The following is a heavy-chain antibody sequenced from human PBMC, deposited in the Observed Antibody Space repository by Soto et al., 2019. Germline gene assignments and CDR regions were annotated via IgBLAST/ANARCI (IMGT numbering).Heavy chain of an antibody. V-gene: IGHV1-69*08. J-gene: IGHJ4*02. Sequence: QVQLVQSGAEVNKPGSSVKVYCKASGGTFSSYTISWVRQDPGQGLEWMGRIIPILGIANYAQKFQGRVTITADKSTSTAYMKMSSLRSEDTAVYYCAREGDGGYDHLRGYWGQGTLVTVTS. CDR1: GGTFSSYT. CDR3: AREGDGGYDHLRGY. CDR2: IIPILGIA. D-gene: IGHD5-12*01.